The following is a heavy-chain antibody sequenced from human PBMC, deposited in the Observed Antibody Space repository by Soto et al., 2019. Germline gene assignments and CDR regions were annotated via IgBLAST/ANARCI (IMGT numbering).Heavy chain of an antibody. J-gene: IGHJ5*02. CDR3: ATRITVFGLLIPPFDP. Sequence: SETLSLTCAVYGGSVNGYYWNWIRQPPGKGLEWIGEINHTGSTHYNPSLKSRVTMSVDTSKNQFSLRLSSVTAADTAIYYCATRITVFGLLIPPFDPWGQGTQVTVSS. V-gene: IGHV4-34*01. D-gene: IGHD3-3*01. CDR1: GGSVNGYY. CDR2: INHTGST.